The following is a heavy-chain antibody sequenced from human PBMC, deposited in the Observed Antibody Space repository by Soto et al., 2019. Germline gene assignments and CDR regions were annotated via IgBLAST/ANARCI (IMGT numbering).Heavy chain of an antibody. D-gene: IGHD6-13*01. Sequence: QVQLQESGPGLVKPSETLSLTCTVSGGSIRSYYWSWIRQPPGQGLEWIGFIYYSGYTDYNPSLKSRVTISVDTSKNQFSLKLSSVTAADTAMYYCARGAEAVAGVFDSWGQGTLVTVSS. V-gene: IGHV4-59*01. CDR3: ARGAEAVAGVFDS. CDR1: GGSIRSYY. CDR2: IYYSGYT. J-gene: IGHJ4*02.